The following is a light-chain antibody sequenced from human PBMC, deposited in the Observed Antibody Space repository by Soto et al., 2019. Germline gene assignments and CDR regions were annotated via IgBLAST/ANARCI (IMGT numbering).Light chain of an antibody. Sequence: QLVLTQSPSASASLGASVKLTCTLSSGHSSYAIAWHQQQPEKGPRYLMKLNSDGSHSKGDGIPDRFSGSSSGAERYLTSSSLQSEEEADYYCQTWGTGIHYVFGTGTKLTVL. CDR1: SGHSSYA. V-gene: IGLV4-69*01. CDR3: QTWGTGIHYV. J-gene: IGLJ1*01. CDR2: LNSDGSH.